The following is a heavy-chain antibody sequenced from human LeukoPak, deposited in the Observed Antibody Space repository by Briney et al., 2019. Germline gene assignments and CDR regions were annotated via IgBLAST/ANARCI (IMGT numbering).Heavy chain of an antibody. CDR1: GLTFPTYG. Sequence: GSLRLSCLASGLTFPTYGMHWVRQAPGKGLEWAALIYFDGSKKYYADSVKGRFTISRDNSNNTLYLEMNRLRVEDTAIYYCAKTTIAAVGAHFDHWGQGDLVTVSS. V-gene: IGHV3-33*03. D-gene: IGHD6-13*01. CDR3: AKTTIAAVGAHFDH. CDR2: IYFDGSKK. J-gene: IGHJ4*02.